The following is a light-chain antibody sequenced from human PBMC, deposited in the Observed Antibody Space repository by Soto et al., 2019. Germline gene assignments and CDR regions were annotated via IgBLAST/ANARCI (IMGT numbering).Light chain of an antibody. CDR1: SSNIGSNT. V-gene: IGLV1-44*01. J-gene: IGLJ1*01. CDR2: TAG. CDR3: SAWDNSLNGYV. Sequence: QSVLTQPLSVSASPGQRVTISCSGGSSNIGSNTVAWYQHLPGTAPPRLIFTAGQRPSGVPGRFFGSKSGTSASLAISGLQSEAAGDSFCSAWDNSLNGYVLGPGPKFTVL.